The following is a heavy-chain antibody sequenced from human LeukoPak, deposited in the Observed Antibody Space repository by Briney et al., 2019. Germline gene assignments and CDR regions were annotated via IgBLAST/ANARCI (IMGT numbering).Heavy chain of an antibody. D-gene: IGHD3-3*01. V-gene: IGHV4-59*01. CDR3: ARDSNYDFWSGYRSYYMDV. CDR2: IYYSGST. CDR1: GGSISSYY. Sequence: EPSETLSLTCTVSGGSISSYYWSWIRQPPGKGLEWIGYIYYSGSTNYNPSLKSRVTISVDTSKNQFSLKLSSVTAADTAVYYCARDSNYDFWSGYRSYYMDVWGKGTTVTVSS. J-gene: IGHJ6*03.